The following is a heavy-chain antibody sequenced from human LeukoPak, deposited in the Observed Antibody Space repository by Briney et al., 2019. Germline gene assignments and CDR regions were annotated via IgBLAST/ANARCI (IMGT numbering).Heavy chain of an antibody. CDR2: IYPGGSNT. V-gene: IGHV5-51*01. Sequence: GESLKISCKASGYSFTNYWIGWARQMPGKGLEWMGIIYPGGSNTRYSPSFQGQVTISADKSISTAFLQWSSLQASDTAMYYCARQAYSNYDYWGQGTLVTVSS. D-gene: IGHD4-11*01. CDR3: ARQAYSNYDY. CDR1: GYSFTNYW. J-gene: IGHJ4*02.